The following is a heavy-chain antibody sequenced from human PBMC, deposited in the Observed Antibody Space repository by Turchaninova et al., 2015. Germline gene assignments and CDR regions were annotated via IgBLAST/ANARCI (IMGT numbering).Heavy chain of an antibody. J-gene: IGHJ4*02. D-gene: IGHD6-6*01. Sequence: ELQLVEFGGGWVKPGGSLGLSCAVSGFTFNNKGMSWVRQAPGKGLEGVGRIKSNADGGTREYAAPVKDRFTISRDDSKNTLYLEMNSLKTEDTAVYYCMTRSIAAQFSWGQGTLVTVSS. CDR2: IKSNADGGTR. V-gene: IGHV3-15*01. CDR3: MTRSIAAQFS. CDR1: GFTFNNKG.